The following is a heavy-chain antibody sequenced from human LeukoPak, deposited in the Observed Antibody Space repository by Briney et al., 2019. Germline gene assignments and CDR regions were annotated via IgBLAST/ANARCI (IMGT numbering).Heavy chain of an antibody. CDR3: ARTSAGQYSSGLLDY. J-gene: IGHJ4*02. CDR2: ISAYNGKT. V-gene: IGHV1-18*01. CDR1: GYTFPNYG. Sequence: GASETVSYMDSGYTFPNYGNRWVRQDPGQGREWMGWISAYNGKTNYAQKLQGRVTMSTDTSTSTAYLELSSLTSDDTAVYYCARTSAGQYSSGLLDYWGQGTLATVSS. D-gene: IGHD6-19*01.